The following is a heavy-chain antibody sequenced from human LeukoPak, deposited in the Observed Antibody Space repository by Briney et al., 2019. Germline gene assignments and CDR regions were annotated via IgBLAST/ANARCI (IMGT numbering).Heavy chain of an antibody. CDR2: ISGSGDST. J-gene: IGHJ4*02. CDR1: GFTFTSYA. Sequence: GGSLRLSCAASGFTFTSYAMSWVRQAPGKGLAWVSTISGSGDSTYYADSVKGRFTISRDNSKNTLYLQMNSLRAEDTAVYYCAKGRVKYDSWGQGTLVIISS. CDR3: AKGRVKYDS. D-gene: IGHD3-10*01. V-gene: IGHV3-23*01.